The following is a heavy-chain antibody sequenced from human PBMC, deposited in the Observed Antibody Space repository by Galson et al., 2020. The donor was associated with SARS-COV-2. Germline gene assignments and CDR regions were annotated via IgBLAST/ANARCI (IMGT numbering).Heavy chain of an antibody. J-gene: IGHJ5*02. CDR3: ARGVGDNNGWFWFDP. V-gene: IGHV1-8*01. CDR2: MNPNSANT. Sequence: GASVKVSCKASGYTFTSYDIIWVRQATGQGLEWMGWMNPNSANTGYAQKFQGRVTMTRNTSITTAYMELSSLRSEDTAVYYCARGVGDNNGWFWFDPWGQGTLVTVSA. CDR1: GYTFTSYD. D-gene: IGHD6-19*01.